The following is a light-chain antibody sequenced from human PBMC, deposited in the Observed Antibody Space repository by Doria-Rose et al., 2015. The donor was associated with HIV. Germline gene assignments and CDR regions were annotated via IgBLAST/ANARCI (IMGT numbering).Light chain of an antibody. CDR3: HQYGTSWT. Sequence: EIVMTQSPESLGMSLGERATLSCRASQSFSSTYLAWYQQKPGQAPSLLIYDGSTRATGIPDRFSASGSGTDFTLTINRLEPEDFALYYCHQYGTSWTFGQGTKVEI. J-gene: IGKJ1*01. V-gene: IGKV3-20*01. CDR1: QSFSSTY. CDR2: DGS.